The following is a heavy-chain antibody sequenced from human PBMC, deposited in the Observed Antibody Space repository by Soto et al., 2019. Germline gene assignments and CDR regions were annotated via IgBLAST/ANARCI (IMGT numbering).Heavy chain of an antibody. CDR3: VRAGHVFDVHYYGMDL. CDR1: AFTFNDYS. Sequence: GGSLRLSCEASAFTFNDYSMDWVRPAPDKGLEWVSSISSSGTYIYYADSVKGRFAISRDNANNVMYLQMDTLRAEDTAVYYCVRAGHVFDVHYYGMDLWGQGTTVTVSS. D-gene: IGHD3-10*01. V-gene: IGHV3-21*01. J-gene: IGHJ6*02. CDR2: ISSSGTYI.